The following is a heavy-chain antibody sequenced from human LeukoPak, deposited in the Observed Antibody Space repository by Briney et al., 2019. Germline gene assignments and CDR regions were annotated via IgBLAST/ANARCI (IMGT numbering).Heavy chain of an antibody. D-gene: IGHD2-21*01. CDR2: ISYDGSNK. CDR1: GFTFSSYG. J-gene: IGHJ6*02. Sequence: PGGSLRLSCAASGFTFSSYGMHWVCQAPGKGLEWVAVISYDGSNKYYADSVKGRFTISRDNSKNTLYLQMNSLRAEDTAVYYCAKASCGGECYYAMDVWGQGTTVTVSS. CDR3: AKASCGGECYYAMDV. V-gene: IGHV3-30*18.